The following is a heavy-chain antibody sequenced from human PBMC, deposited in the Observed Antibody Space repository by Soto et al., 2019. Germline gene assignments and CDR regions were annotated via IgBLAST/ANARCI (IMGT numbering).Heavy chain of an antibody. CDR2: IYWDDDK. CDR1: GFSLSTSGVG. CDR3: AHGGPYNNYVGMLDY. D-gene: IGHD4-4*01. Sequence: QITLKESGPTLVKPTQTLTLTCTFSGFSLSTSGVGVGWIRQPPGKALEWLALIYWDDDKRYSPSLKSRLTITKHTSKNQVVLTMTNMDPVDTATYYCAHGGPYNNYVGMLDYWGQGTLVTVSS. V-gene: IGHV2-5*02. J-gene: IGHJ4*02.